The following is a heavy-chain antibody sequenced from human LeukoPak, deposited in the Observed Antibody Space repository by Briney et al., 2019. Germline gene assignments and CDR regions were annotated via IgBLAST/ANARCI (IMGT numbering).Heavy chain of an antibody. CDR2: INHSGST. CDR1: GFTFSNYS. V-gene: IGHV4-34*01. CDR3: ARGEYIKGEEAGAPNYFDY. J-gene: IGHJ4*02. Sequence: GSLRLSCAASGFTFSNYSMNWVRQPPGKGLEWIGEINHSGSTNYNPSLKSRVTISVDTSKNQFSLKLSSVTAADTAVYYCARGEYIKGEEAGAPNYFDYWGQGTLVTVSS. D-gene: IGHD6-13*01.